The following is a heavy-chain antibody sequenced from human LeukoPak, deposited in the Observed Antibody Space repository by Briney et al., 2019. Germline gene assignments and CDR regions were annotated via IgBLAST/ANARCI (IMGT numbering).Heavy chain of an antibody. V-gene: IGHV3-23*01. D-gene: IGHD3-22*01. Sequence: PGGSLRLSCAASGFTFSSYAMNWVRQPPGKGLEWVSSVSASGAATYYADSVKGRFTMSRDNSKYTLYLQMNSLRAEDTALYYCAKNYYETTGYYYAFDDWGQGILVTVSS. CDR2: VSASGAAT. CDR3: AKNYYETTGYYYAFDD. J-gene: IGHJ4*02. CDR1: GFTFSSYA.